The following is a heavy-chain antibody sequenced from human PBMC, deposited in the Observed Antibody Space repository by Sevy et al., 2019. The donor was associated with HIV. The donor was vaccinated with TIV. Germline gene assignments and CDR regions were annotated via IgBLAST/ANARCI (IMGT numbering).Heavy chain of an antibody. Sequence: QSQTLSLTCTVSGGSITSLYWNWIRQPPGKGLEWIANIYYNGHINYNPSLKSRVTLSLDTSENQFSLRLSSVTAADTAMYYCAGENAWGRGYSWGQGTLVTVSS. CDR3: AGENAWGRGYS. D-gene: IGHD1-26*01. CDR1: GGSITSLY. J-gene: IGHJ4*02. CDR2: IYYNGHI. V-gene: IGHV4-59*08.